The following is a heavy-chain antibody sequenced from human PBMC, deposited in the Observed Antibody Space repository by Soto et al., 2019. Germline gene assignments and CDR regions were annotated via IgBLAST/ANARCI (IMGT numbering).Heavy chain of an antibody. Sequence: SETLSLTCTVSSGSISSYYWSWIRQPPGKGLEWIGYIYYSGSTNYNPSLKSRVTISVDTSKNQFSLNLRSVTAADTAVYYCARVKGDYYYYYMDVWGKGTTVTVSS. CDR3: ARVKGDYYYYYMDV. CDR1: SGSISSYY. D-gene: IGHD3-16*01. J-gene: IGHJ6*03. CDR2: IYYSGST. V-gene: IGHV4-59*01.